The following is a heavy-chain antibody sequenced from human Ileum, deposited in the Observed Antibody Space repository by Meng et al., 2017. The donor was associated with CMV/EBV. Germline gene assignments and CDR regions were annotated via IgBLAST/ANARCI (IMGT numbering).Heavy chain of an antibody. D-gene: IGHD1-26*01. CDR3: ARAPSGKSGGYFDS. Sequence: GGSLRLSCEASGLTFSSYWMSWVRQAAGKGLEWVANIKQDGSERYYVDSVKGRFRISRDDAKKSLYLQRNSLGGEDTAVYYYARAPSGKSGGYFDSWGQGILVTVSS. V-gene: IGHV3-7*04. J-gene: IGHJ4*02. CDR2: IKQDGSER. CDR1: GLTFSSYW.